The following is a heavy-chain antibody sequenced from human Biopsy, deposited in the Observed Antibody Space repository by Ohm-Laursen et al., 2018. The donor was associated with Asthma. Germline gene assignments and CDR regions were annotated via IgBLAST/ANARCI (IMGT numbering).Heavy chain of an antibody. CDR1: GYTFTGYY. CDR3: ARHPYNFGGFDY. V-gene: IGHV1-18*04. D-gene: IGHD5-24*01. Sequence: GSSVKVSCKVSGYTFTGYYMHWVRQAPGQGLEWMGWISPFTGDTHFGQKFRGRVTMTTDTSTDTAYMELRSLRSDDTAVYYCARHPYNFGGFDYWGQGSLVLVSS. J-gene: IGHJ4*02. CDR2: ISPFTGDT.